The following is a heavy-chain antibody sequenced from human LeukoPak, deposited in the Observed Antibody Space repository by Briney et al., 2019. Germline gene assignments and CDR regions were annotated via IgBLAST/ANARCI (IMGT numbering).Heavy chain of an antibody. D-gene: IGHD2/OR15-2a*01. Sequence: SDTLSLLCSVSGDPIKGCYWLGMPPPAARGREWIGRVYTSGSTSFNPSLKSRVTMSIDTAKNQCTRKWNAVPAADTALDYCARESLRGYFHPWGEATLVTLS. V-gene: IGHV4-4*07. CDR1: GDPIKGCY. CDR2: VYTSGST. J-gene: IGHJ5*02. CDR3: ARESLRGYFHP.